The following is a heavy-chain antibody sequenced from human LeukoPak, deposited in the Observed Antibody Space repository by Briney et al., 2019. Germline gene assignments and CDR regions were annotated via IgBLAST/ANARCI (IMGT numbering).Heavy chain of an antibody. J-gene: IGHJ4*02. CDR1: GFTFSSYA. CDR2: LSGSGASS. CDR3: AKEKDIVVVPAADY. V-gene: IGHV3-23*01. Sequence: PGGSLRLSCAASGFTFSSYAMTWVRQSPGKGLEWVSSLSGSGASSYYADSVKGRFTISRDNSKNTLYLQMNSLRAEDTAVYYCAKEKDIVVVPAADYWGQGTLVTVSS. D-gene: IGHD2-2*01.